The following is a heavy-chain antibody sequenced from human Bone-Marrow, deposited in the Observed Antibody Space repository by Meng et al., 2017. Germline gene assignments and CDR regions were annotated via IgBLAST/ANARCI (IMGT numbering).Heavy chain of an antibody. D-gene: IGHD6-19*01. Sequence: GQPQQWGAGLLKPSETLSLTCAVYGGSFSGYYWSWIRQPPGKGLEWIGEINHSGSTNYNPSLKSRVTISVDTSKNQFSLKLSSVTAADTAVYYCARGRSSGWYRPEYFQHWGQGTLVTVSS. CDR3: ARGRSSGWYRPEYFQH. CDR1: GGSFSGYY. CDR2: INHSGST. J-gene: IGHJ1*01. V-gene: IGHV4-34*01.